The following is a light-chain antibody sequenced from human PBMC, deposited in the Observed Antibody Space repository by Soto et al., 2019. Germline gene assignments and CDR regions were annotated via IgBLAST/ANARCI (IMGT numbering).Light chain of an antibody. Sequence: EIVMTQSPATLSLSPGERATLSCRASQSVRSNLAWYQHKPGQAPRLLIYAASTRATAVPARFSASGSGTEFTLPIGGLQSEDFAVYYCHQYDHWSAAFGQGTRLEIK. CDR3: HQYDHWSAA. V-gene: IGKV3-15*01. CDR2: AAS. CDR1: QSVRSN. J-gene: IGKJ5*01.